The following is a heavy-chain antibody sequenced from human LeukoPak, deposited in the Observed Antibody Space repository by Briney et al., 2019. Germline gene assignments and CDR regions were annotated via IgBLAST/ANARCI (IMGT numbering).Heavy chain of an antibody. CDR2: ISYDGSNK. V-gene: IGHV3-30-3*01. J-gene: IGHJ3*02. D-gene: IGHD1-26*01. Sequence: PGGSLSLSCAASGFTFSSYAMHWVRQAPGKGLEWVALISYDGSNKYYADSVKGRFTISRDNAKNSLYLQMNSLRAEDTAVYYCARGSHEEWELRHDAFDIWGQGTMVTVSS. CDR3: ARGSHEEWELRHDAFDI. CDR1: GFTFSSYA.